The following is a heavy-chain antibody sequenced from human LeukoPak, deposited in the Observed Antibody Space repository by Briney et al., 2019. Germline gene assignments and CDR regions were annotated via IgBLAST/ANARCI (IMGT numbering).Heavy chain of an antibody. J-gene: IGHJ4*02. CDR2: INHSGST. V-gene: IGHV4-34*01. CDR3: ARDYRSSFDY. Sequence: SETLSLTCAVYGGSFSGYYWSWIRQPPGKGLEWIGEINHSGSTNYNPSLKSRVTISVDTSKNQFSLKLSSVIAADTAVYYCARDYRSSFDYCGQGTLVTVSS. D-gene: IGHD6-13*01. CDR1: GGSFSGYY.